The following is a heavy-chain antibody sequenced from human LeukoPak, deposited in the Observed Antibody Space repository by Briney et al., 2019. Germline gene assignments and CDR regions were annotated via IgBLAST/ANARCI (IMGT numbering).Heavy chain of an antibody. CDR2: IYSGGST. CDR1: GFTVSSNY. J-gene: IGHJ4*02. Sequence: GGSLRLSCAASGFTVSSNYMSWVRQAPGKGLEWVSVIYSGGSTYYADSVKDRFTISRDNSKNTVYLQLNSLRAEDTAVYYCAREIVRVASPKYYFDDWGQGTLVTVSS. D-gene: IGHD5-12*01. V-gene: IGHV3-66*01. CDR3: AREIVRVASPKYYFDD.